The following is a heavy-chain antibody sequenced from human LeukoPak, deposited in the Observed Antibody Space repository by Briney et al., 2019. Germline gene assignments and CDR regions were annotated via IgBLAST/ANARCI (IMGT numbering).Heavy chain of an antibody. Sequence: ASVKVSCKASGYTFSDYDVNWVRQAPGQGLEWMGWMNPTSGDTGYAQKFQGRVTMTRSMSRNTAYMELSRLRSEDTAVYFCARMVMKALYYYYMDVWGKGTTIIISS. J-gene: IGHJ6*03. CDR2: MNPTSGDT. CDR3: ARMVMKALYYYYMDV. D-gene: IGHD2-21*01. CDR1: GYTFSDYD. V-gene: IGHV1-8*01.